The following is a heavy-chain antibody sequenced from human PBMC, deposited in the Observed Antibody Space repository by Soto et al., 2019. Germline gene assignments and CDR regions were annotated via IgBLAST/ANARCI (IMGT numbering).Heavy chain of an antibody. CDR3: ARVVRMFTPSADNLKEPRERYCSSTSCYPYYYYYYMDV. V-gene: IGHV6-1*01. Sequence: SQTLSLTCAISGDSVSSNSAAWNWIRQSPSRGLEWLGRTYYRSKWYNDYTVSVKSRITINPDTSKNQFSLQLNSVTPEDTAVYYCARVVRMFTPSADNLKEPRERYCSSTSCYPYYYYYYMDVWGKGTTVTVSS. CDR1: GDSVSSNSAA. J-gene: IGHJ6*03. CDR2: TYYRSKWYN. D-gene: IGHD2-2*01.